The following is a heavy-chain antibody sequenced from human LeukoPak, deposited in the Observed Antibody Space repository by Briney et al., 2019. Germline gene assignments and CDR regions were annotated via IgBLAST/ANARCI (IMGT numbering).Heavy chain of an antibody. CDR2: ITSYSSTV. J-gene: IGHJ4*02. Sequence: GGSLRLSCAASGFTFSSYSMNWVRQSPGKGLVWVSYITSYSSTVYYADSVKGRFTISRDNAKNTLYLQMNSLRAEDTAVYYCARVTAVAGTSVGVDAWGQGILVTVS. CDR3: ARVTAVAGTSVGVDA. V-gene: IGHV3-48*04. D-gene: IGHD6-19*01. CDR1: GFTFSSYS.